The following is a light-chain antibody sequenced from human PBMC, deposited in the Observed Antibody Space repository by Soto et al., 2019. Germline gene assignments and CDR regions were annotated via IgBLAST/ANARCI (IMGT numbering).Light chain of an antibody. CDR2: GAS. V-gene: IGKV3-20*01. CDR3: QQYGRTSWT. CDR1: HIVSTNF. Sequence: EIVLTQSPGTLSLSPGEGATLSCRASHIVSTNFFAWYRQKPGQAPRLLIYGASTRATGISDRFSGSGSGTDFTLTISRLEPEDFAVYYCQQYGRTSWTFGQGTKVDIK. J-gene: IGKJ1*01.